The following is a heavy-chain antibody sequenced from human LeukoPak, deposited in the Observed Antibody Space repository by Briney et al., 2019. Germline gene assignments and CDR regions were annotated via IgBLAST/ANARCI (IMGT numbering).Heavy chain of an antibody. D-gene: IGHD6-19*01. CDR2: ISGSGGTT. Sequence: GGSLRLSCAASGFTFSSYWMSWVRQTPGKGLEWVSAISGSGGTTYYADSVKGRFTISRDNSKNTLYLQMNSLRAEDTARYYCAKGFSSGWSPFDSWGQGTLVTVSS. V-gene: IGHV3-23*01. CDR1: GFTFSSYW. CDR3: AKGFSSGWSPFDS. J-gene: IGHJ4*02.